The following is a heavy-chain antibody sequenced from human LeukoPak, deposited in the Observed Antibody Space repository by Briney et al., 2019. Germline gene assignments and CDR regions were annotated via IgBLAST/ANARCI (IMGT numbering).Heavy chain of an antibody. V-gene: IGHV3-11*01. CDR2: ISSSGSSI. D-gene: IGHD3-10*01. CDR1: GFTFSDYY. CDR3: ARRSRTGPGVDY. J-gene: IGHJ4*02. Sequence: PGGSLRLSCAASGFTFSDYYMSWIRQAPGKGLEWVSYISSSGSSIYYVDSVKGRFTISRDNAKNSLYLQMNSLRAEDTAVYYCARRSRTGPGVDYWGQGTLVTVSS.